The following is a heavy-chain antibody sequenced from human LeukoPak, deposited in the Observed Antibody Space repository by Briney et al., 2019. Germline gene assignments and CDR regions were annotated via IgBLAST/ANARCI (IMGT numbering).Heavy chain of an antibody. J-gene: IGHJ4*02. D-gene: IGHD3-22*01. V-gene: IGHV1-69*01. Sequence: SVKVSCKASGGTFSSYAISWVRHAPGQGLEWMWGIIPIFGTANYAQKFQGRVTITAVDFTSTAYMELSSLRSEDTAVYYCARDRYYYDSSGYFLFDYWGQGTLVTVSS. CDR3: ARDRYYYDSSGYFLFDY. CDR2: IIPIFGTA. CDR1: GGTFSSYA.